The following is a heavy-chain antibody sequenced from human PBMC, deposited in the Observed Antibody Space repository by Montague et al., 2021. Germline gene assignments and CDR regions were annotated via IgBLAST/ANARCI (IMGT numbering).Heavy chain of an antibody. CDR3: ESDRGPFDY. Sequence: SETRSLTCGVYGGSLSEYYWTWIRQSPEKGLEWIGEVRHIGSTNYNPSLKSRVTMSVDKSKNQFSLKLRSVTAADTAVYYCESDRGPFDYWGQGTVVTVSS. CDR2: VRHIGST. V-gene: IGHV4-34*01. D-gene: IGHD3-10*01. CDR1: GGSLSEYY. J-gene: IGHJ4*02.